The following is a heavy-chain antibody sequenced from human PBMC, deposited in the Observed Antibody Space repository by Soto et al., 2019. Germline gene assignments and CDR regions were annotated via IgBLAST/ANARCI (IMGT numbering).Heavy chain of an antibody. V-gene: IGHV4-34*01. CDR1: GGPFSGYY. CDR2: INHSGST. D-gene: IGHD3-10*01. CDR3: ARTMVRGVIGTRWGYYYYGMDV. J-gene: IGHJ6*02. Sequence: SETLSLTCAVYGGPFSGYYWSWIRQPPGKGLEWIGEINHSGSTNYNPSLKSRVTISVDTSKNQFSLKLSSVTAADTAVYYCARTMVRGVIGTRWGYYYYGMDVWGQGTTVTVSS.